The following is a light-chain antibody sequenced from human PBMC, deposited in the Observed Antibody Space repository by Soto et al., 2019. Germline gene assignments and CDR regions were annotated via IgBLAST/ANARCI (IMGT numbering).Light chain of an antibody. J-gene: IGLJ1*01. CDR3: NSYTSSSTVV. V-gene: IGLV2-14*01. Sequence: QSALTQPASVSGSPGQSITISCTGTSSDVGGYNYVSWYQQYPGKAPKLMIYGVTNRPSGVSGRFSGSRSGNTASLTISGLQAEDEAEYFCNSYTSSSTVVFGTGTKVTVL. CDR1: SSDVGGYNY. CDR2: GVT.